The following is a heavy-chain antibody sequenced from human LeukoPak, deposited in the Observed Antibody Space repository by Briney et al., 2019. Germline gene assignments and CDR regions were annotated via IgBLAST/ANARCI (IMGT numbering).Heavy chain of an antibody. Sequence: SETLSLTCTVSGGSISSSSYYWGWIRQPPGKGLEWIGSIYYSGSTYYNPSLKSRVTISVDTSKNQFSLKLSSVTAADTAVYYCARHARDSSGRAADYWGQGTLVTVSS. CDR3: ARHARDSSGRAADY. D-gene: IGHD6-19*01. CDR1: GGSISSSSYY. CDR2: IYYSGST. J-gene: IGHJ4*02. V-gene: IGHV4-39*01.